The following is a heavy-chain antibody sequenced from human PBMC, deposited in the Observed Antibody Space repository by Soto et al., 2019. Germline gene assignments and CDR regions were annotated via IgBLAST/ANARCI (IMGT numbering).Heavy chain of an antibody. J-gene: IGHJ4*02. CDR2: ISAHNGNT. D-gene: IGHD1-1*01. CDR1: GYTFTSSG. Sequence: QVHLVQSGAEVKKPGASVKVSCKASGYTFTSSGITWVRQAPGQGLEWRGWISAHNGNTDYAQKLQGRVIVTRDTSTSTAYMELRSLRSDDTAVYYCARGRYGDYWGQGALVTVSS. V-gene: IGHV1-18*01. CDR3: ARGRYGDY.